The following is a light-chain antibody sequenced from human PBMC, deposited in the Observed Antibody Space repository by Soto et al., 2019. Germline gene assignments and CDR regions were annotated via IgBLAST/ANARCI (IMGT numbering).Light chain of an antibody. CDR1: ETISGL. Sequence: EIVLTQSPATLSLSPWERATLSCMASETISGLLSCYQQRPVQPPSLLIYDTSNRATCIPARFSGSGSGTDFTLTISGLEPADLGVYYCQQRHNWPITFGQGTRLEIK. CDR2: DTS. V-gene: IGKV3-11*01. CDR3: QQRHNWPIT. J-gene: IGKJ5*01.